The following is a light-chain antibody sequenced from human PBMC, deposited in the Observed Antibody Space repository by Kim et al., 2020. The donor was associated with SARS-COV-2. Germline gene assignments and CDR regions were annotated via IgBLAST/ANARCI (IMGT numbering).Light chain of an antibody. CDR1: SSDFGGNNY. V-gene: IGLV2-8*01. Sequence: TNTCTGTSSDFGGNNYVSGYQHRPGKAPKLIVYEVNKRPSGVPDRFSGSKSGNTASLTVSGLQAEDEADYYCSSYTLSNNFGVFGTGTKVTVL. CDR2: EVN. CDR3: SSYTLSNNFGV. J-gene: IGLJ1*01.